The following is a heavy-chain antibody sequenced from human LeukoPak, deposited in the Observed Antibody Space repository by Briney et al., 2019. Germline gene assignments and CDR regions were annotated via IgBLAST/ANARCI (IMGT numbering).Heavy chain of an antibody. CDR3: ARSDEGNVLKPFDY. D-gene: IGHD1-1*01. J-gene: IGHJ4*02. V-gene: IGHV4-31*03. Sequence: SETLSLTCTVSGGSTSSGGYYWSWIRQHPGKGLEWIGYIYYSGSTYYNPSLKSRVTISVDTSKNQFSLKLSSVTAADTAVYYCARSDEGNVLKPFDYWGQGTLVTVSS. CDR2: IYYSGST. CDR1: GGSTSSGGYY.